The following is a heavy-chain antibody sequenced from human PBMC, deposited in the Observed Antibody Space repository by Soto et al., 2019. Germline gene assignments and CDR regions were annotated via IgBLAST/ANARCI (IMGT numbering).Heavy chain of an antibody. CDR3: ARDSGSGYYMESNNWFDP. V-gene: IGHV3-74*01. Sequence: GGSLRLSCAASKFTFTTYWMHWVRQAPGKGLMWVSRINGDGSRTTYADSVKGRFTISRDNAKNTLFLQMNSLRAEDTAVYYCARDSGSGYYMESNNWFDPWGQGTLVTVSS. D-gene: IGHD3-3*01. J-gene: IGHJ5*02. CDR2: INGDGSRT. CDR1: KFTFTTYW.